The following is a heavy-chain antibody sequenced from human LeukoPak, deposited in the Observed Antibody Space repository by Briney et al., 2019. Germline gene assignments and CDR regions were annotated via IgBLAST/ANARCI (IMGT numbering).Heavy chain of an antibody. J-gene: IGHJ4*02. V-gene: IGHV1-46*01. D-gene: IGHD1-26*01. CDR3: ATVRPKAHSGSCLGY. Sequence: ASVKVSCKASGYTFTSYYMHWVRQAPGQGLEWMGIINPSGGSTSYAQKFQGRVTMTEDTSTDTAYMELSSLRSEDTAVYYCATVRPKAHSGSCLGYWGQGTLVTVSS. CDR2: INPSGGST. CDR1: GYTFTSYY.